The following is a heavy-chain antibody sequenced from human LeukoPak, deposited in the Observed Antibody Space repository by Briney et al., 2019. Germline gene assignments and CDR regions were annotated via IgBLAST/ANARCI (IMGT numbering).Heavy chain of an antibody. V-gene: IGHV1-69*05. CDR2: IIPIFGTA. Sequence: SVKVSCKASGGTFSSYAISWVRQAPGQGLEWMGGIIPIFGTANYAQKFQGRVTITTDESTSTAYMELSSLRSEDTAVYYCARVSDDSSTIGAFDIWGQGTMVTVSS. D-gene: IGHD2-2*01. J-gene: IGHJ3*02. CDR3: ARVSDDSSTIGAFDI. CDR1: GGTFSSYA.